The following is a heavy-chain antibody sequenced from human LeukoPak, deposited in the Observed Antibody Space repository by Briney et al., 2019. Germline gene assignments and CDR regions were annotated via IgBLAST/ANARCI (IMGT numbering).Heavy chain of an antibody. CDR3: AKGYYGDYDFDC. D-gene: IGHD4-17*01. Sequence: GGSLRLSCAASGFTFSSHAMNWVRQAPGKGLEWVSGISNSGGNTYYADSVKGRFTISRDNYKNTLYLQTHSLRAEDTAVYYCAKGYYGDYDFDCGGRGTLVAVS. CDR2: ISNSGGNT. CDR1: GFTFSSHA. J-gene: IGHJ4*02. V-gene: IGHV3-23*01.